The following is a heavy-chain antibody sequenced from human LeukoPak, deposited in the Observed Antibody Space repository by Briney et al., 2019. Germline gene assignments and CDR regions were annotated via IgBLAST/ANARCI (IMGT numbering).Heavy chain of an antibody. CDR1: GFTFSSYA. Sequence: PGGSLRLSCAASGFTFSSYAMSWVRQAPGKGLEWVSAISGSGGSTYYADCVKGRFTISRDNSKNTLYLQMNSLRAEDTAVYYCAKDSAAAGTSYFDYWGQGTLVTVSS. D-gene: IGHD6-13*01. J-gene: IGHJ4*02. CDR2: ISGSGGST. V-gene: IGHV3-23*01. CDR3: AKDSAAAGTSYFDY.